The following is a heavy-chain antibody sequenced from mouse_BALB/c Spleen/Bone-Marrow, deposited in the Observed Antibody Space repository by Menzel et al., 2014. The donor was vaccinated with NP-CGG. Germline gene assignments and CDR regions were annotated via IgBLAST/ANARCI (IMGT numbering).Heavy chain of an antibody. D-gene: IGHD4-1*02. V-gene: IGHV1-82*01. CDR3: ARPPNWDPYAMDY. J-gene: IGHJ4*01. CDR2: IYPGDGDT. Sequence: QVQLQQPGPELVKPGASVKISCKASGYAFSSSWMNWVKQRPGQGLEWIGRIYPGDGDTKYNGKFKGKATLTADKSSSTAYMQLSSLTSVDSAVYFCARPPNWDPYAMDYWGQGTSVTVSS. CDR1: GYAFSSSW.